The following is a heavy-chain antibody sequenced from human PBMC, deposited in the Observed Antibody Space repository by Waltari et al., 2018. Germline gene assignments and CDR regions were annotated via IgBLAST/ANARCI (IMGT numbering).Heavy chain of an antibody. CDR1: GFTFSSYA. Sequence: EVQLLESGGGLVQPGGSLRLSFAASGFTFSSYAMSWVRQAPGKGLEWVSAISGSGGSTYYADSVKGRFTISRDNSKNTLYLQMNSLRAEDTAVYYCAKGNTAMANYYYYYMDVWGKGTTVTVSS. J-gene: IGHJ6*03. V-gene: IGHV3-23*01. D-gene: IGHD5-18*01. CDR3: AKGNTAMANYYYYYMDV. CDR2: ISGSGGST.